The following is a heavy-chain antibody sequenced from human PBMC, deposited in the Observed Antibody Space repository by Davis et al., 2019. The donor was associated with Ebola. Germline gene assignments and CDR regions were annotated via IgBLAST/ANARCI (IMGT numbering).Heavy chain of an antibody. CDR3: ARPYGGNAYFDY. D-gene: IGHD4-23*01. V-gene: IGHV5-10-1*01. CDR1: GYSFTSYW. J-gene: IGHJ4*02. Sequence: GESLKISCKGSGYSFTSYWISWVRQMPGKGLEWMGRIDPSDSYTNYSPSFQGHVTISADKSISTAYLQWSSLKASDTAMYYCARPYGGNAYFDYWGQGTLVTVSS. CDR2: IDPSDSYT.